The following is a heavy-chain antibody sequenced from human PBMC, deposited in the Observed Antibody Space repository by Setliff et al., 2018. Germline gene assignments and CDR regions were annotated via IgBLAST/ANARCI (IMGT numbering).Heavy chain of an antibody. V-gene: IGHV3-74*01. CDR2: INSDGSGT. Sequence: LRLSCATSGFTFNTYWMPWVRQAPGKGLVWFSHINSDGSGTSYADSVKGRFTISRDNSKNTLYLQMNSLRPEDTAVYYCARTCSGSGCYAGLESWGQGTPVTVSS. D-gene: IGHD2-15*01. J-gene: IGHJ4*02. CDR1: GFTFNTYW. CDR3: ARTCSGSGCYAGLES.